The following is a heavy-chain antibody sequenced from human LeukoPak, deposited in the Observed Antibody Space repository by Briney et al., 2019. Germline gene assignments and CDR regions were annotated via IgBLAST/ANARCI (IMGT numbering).Heavy chain of an antibody. Sequence: GGSLRLSCAASGSTFDDYAMHWVRQAPGKGLEWVSGISWNSGSIGYADSVKGRFTISRDNAKNSLYLQMNSLRAEDTALYYCAKDGGGSLEWLPPMDVWGQGTTVTVSS. CDR3: AKDGGGSLEWLPPMDV. J-gene: IGHJ6*02. V-gene: IGHV3-9*01. CDR2: ISWNSGSI. CDR1: GSTFDDYA. D-gene: IGHD3-3*01.